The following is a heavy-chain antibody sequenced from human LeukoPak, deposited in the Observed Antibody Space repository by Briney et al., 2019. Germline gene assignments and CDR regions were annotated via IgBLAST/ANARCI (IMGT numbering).Heavy chain of an antibody. CDR3: ARGWYDSSGYYHFDY. D-gene: IGHD3-22*01. CDR2: ISGSGGST. CDR1: GFTFSSYA. J-gene: IGHJ4*02. Sequence: GGSLRLSCAASGFTFSSYAMSWVRQAPGKGLEWVSAISGSGGSTYYADSVKGRFTISRDNSKNTLYLQMNSLRAEDTAVYYCARGWYDSSGYYHFDYWGQGTLVTVSS. V-gene: IGHV3-23*01.